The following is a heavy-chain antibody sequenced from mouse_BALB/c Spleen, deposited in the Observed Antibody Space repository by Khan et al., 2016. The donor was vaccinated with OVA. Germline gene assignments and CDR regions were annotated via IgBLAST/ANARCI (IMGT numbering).Heavy chain of an antibody. Sequence: EVQLQESGGDLVKPGGSLRLSCAASGFTFSSYSMSWVRQTPEKRLEWVATITSGGSYTYYPDSVQGRFTISRDNAKNNLFLQMSSLRSEDTAIYYCTKDRNYYGSSFYFDYWGQGTTLTVSS. J-gene: IGHJ2*01. D-gene: IGHD1-1*01. CDR2: ITSGGSYT. CDR3: TKDRNYYGSSFYFDY. CDR1: GFTFSSYS. V-gene: IGHV5-6-4*01.